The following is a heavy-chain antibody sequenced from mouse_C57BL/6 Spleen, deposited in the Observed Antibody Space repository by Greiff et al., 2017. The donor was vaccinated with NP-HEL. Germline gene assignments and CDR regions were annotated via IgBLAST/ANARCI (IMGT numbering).Heavy chain of an antibody. Sequence: EVQLQQSGAELVKPGASVKLSCTASGFNIKDYYMHWVKQRTEQGLEWIGRIDPEDSETKYAPKFQGKATITADTSSNTAYLQLSSLTSEDTGVYYCARRMDYSFDYWGQGTTLTVSS. CDR3: ARRMDYSFDY. V-gene: IGHV14-2*01. D-gene: IGHD2-3*01. CDR2: IDPEDSET. J-gene: IGHJ2*01. CDR1: GFNIKDYY.